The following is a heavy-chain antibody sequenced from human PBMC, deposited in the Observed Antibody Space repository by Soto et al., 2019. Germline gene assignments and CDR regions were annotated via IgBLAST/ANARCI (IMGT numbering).Heavy chain of an antibody. CDR2: MYFGWTT. J-gene: IGHJ4*02. V-gene: IGHV4-39*01. CDR1: GGSVAIPNYY. CDR3: VRQGRLQFGPFDY. Sequence: SETLSLTCTVSGGSVAIPNYYWSWVRQSPGKGLEWIASMYFGWTTFYNPSLKSRVSILVDTSTNQFSLNLTSLTASDSSMYYCVRQGRLQFGPFDYGGQGTLVT. D-gene: IGHD3-10*01.